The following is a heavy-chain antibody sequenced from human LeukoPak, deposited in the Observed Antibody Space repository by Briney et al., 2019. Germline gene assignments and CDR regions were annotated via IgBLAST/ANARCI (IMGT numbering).Heavy chain of an antibody. J-gene: IGHJ4*02. Sequence: SVKVSCKASGGTFSSYAISWVRQAPGQGLEWMGGIIPIFGTANYAQKFQGRVTITADESTSTAYMELSSLRSEDAAVYYCARSRYSGSYHEYYFDYWGQGTLVTVSS. V-gene: IGHV1-69*13. CDR3: ARSRYSGSYHEYYFDY. CDR2: IIPIFGTA. D-gene: IGHD1-26*01. CDR1: GGTFSSYA.